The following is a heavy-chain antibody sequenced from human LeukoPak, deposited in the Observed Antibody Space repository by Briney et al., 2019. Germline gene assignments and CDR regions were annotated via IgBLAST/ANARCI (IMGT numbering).Heavy chain of an antibody. Sequence: GGSLRLSCTVSGFTFSTNWMTWVRQALGKGLEWVANIKKDGSEKYYVDSVKGRFTISRDNTKNSVYLQMNSLRVEDTAVYYCAIRHDYWGQGTLVTVSS. CDR2: IKKDGSEK. CDR1: GFTFSTNW. CDR3: AIRHDY. J-gene: IGHJ4*02. V-gene: IGHV3-7*01.